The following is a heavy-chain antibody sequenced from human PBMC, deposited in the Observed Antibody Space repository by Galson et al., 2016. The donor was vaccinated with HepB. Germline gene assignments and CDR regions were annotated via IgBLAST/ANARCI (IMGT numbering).Heavy chain of an antibody. V-gene: IGHV5-51*01. Sequence: SGAEVNKPGDSLKISCKASGYNFSSDWIGWVRQMSGKGLEWVGIIYPGDSYTTYSPSFQGQVTISADKSISTAYLQWRSLKASDTAMYYCARRQVMVGSRDWFDPWGQGTLVTVSS. J-gene: IGHJ5*02. D-gene: IGHD1-26*01. CDR3: ARRQVMVGSRDWFDP. CDR2: IYPGDSYT. CDR1: GYNFSSDW.